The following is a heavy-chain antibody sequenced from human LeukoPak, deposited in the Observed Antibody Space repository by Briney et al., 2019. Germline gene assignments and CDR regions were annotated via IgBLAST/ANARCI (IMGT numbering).Heavy chain of an antibody. V-gene: IGHV3-7*01. Sequence: PGGSLRLSCETSGFTFSSHWMAWVRQAPGKGLEWVANIDPSGSGTYYVDSVKGRFTISRDNSKNTLYLQMNSLRAEDTAVYYCAKDGNLAAHPDYWGQGTLVTVSS. CDR3: AKDGNLAAHPDY. CDR2: IDPSGSGT. J-gene: IGHJ4*02. D-gene: IGHD6-6*01. CDR1: GFTFSSHW.